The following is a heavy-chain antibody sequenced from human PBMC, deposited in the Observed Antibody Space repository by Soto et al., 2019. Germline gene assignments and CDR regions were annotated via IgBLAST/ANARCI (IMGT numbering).Heavy chain of an antibody. J-gene: IGHJ4*02. D-gene: IGHD3-3*02. Sequence: HLGGSLRLSCVASGLTFSNYWMTWVRQTPGKGLEWVANIDQDESRKNYVDSVKGRFIISRGNSRNSVYLQMNSLTADDTGIYYCATDIRIRDYWCQGTRVTVSS. CDR2: IDQDESRK. CDR3: ATDIRIRDY. V-gene: IGHV3-7*03. CDR1: GLTFSNYW.